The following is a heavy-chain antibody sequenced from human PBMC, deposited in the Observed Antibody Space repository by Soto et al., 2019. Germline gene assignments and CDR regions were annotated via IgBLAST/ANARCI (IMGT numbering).Heavy chain of an antibody. CDR1: GFTFSSYG. J-gene: IGHJ4*02. Sequence: QVQLVESGGGVVQPGRSLRLSCAASGFTFSSYGMHWVRQAPGKGLEWVAVISYDGSNKYYADSVKGRFTISRDNSKNTLYLQMNSLRAEDTAVYYCAKEMKAQLACFDYWGQGTLVTVSS. CDR2: ISYDGSNK. V-gene: IGHV3-30*18. CDR3: AKEMKAQLACFDY. D-gene: IGHD6-13*01.